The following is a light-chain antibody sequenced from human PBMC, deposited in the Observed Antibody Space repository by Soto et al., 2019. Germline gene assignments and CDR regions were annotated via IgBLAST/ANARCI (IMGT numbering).Light chain of an antibody. Sequence: DIQMTQSPSSLSASIGDRVTITCRASQSINNYLNWYQQKPGKAPKFLIYAASSLQSGVPSRFSGSGSGTDFTLTISSLQAEDFATYYCQQTYSTSTFGGGTRLEIK. CDR1: QSINNY. CDR3: QQTYSTST. V-gene: IGKV1-39*01. CDR2: AAS. J-gene: IGKJ5*01.